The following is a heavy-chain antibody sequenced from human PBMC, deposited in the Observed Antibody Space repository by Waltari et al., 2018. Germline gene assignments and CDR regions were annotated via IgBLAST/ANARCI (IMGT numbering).Heavy chain of an antibody. CDR2: IYYTGST. Sequence: QVQLQESGPSLLKPSETLSLTCTCSGCRISGFYWSWVRQPPGKGLDWIGYIYYTGSTNFNPSLKSRVTMSVDTSKNQFSLKLSSVTAADTAFYYCARGGGGDWEWFDPWGQGTLVTVSS. J-gene: IGHJ5*02. CDR3: ARGGGGDWEWFDP. CDR1: GCRISGFY. V-gene: IGHV4-59*01. D-gene: IGHD2-21*02.